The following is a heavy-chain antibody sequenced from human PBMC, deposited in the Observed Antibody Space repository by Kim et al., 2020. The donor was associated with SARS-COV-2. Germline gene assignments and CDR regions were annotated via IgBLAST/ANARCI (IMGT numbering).Heavy chain of an antibody. CDR1: GFTFSSYE. V-gene: IGHV3-48*03. D-gene: IGHD5-18*01. CDR3: ARGGYTAMASYNYYGMDV. CDR2: ISYSGSNI. J-gene: IGHJ6*02. Sequence: GGSLRLSCAASGFTFSSYEMNWVRQAPGKGLEWVSYISYSGSNIYYADSVKGRFTISRDNAKNSLYLQMNSLRAEDTAVYYCARGGYTAMASYNYYGMDVWGQGTTVTVSS.